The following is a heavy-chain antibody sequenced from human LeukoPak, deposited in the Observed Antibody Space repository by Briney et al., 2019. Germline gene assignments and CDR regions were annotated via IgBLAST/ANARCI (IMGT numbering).Heavy chain of an antibody. CDR3: ARGNGVGASYVVGKFDY. V-gene: IGHV1-18*01. D-gene: IGHD1-26*01. CDR2: ISAYNGNT. CDR1: GYTFTSYG. Sequence: GASVKVSCKASGYTFTSYGISWVRRAPGQGLEWMGWISAYNGNTNYAQKLQGRVTMTTDTSTSTAYMELRSLRSDDTAVYYCARGNGVGASYVVGKFDYWGQGTLVTVSS. J-gene: IGHJ4*02.